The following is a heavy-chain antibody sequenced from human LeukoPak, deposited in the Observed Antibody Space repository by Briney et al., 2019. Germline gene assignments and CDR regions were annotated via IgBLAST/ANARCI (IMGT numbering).Heavy chain of an antibody. CDR3: ARDPVATINYFDY. V-gene: IGHV3-30*04. CDR2: ISYDGSNK. D-gene: IGHD5-12*01. Sequence: PGGSLRLSCAASGFTFSSYAMYWVRQAPGKGLEWVAVISYDGSNKYYADSVKGRFTISRDNSKNTLYLQMNSLRAEDTAVYYCARDPVATINYFDYWGQGTLVTVSS. CDR1: GFTFSSYA. J-gene: IGHJ4*02.